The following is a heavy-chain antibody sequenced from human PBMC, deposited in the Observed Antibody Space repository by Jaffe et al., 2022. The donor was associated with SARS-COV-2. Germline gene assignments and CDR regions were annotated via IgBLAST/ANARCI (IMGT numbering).Heavy chain of an antibody. Sequence: EVQLVESGGGLVQPGGSLRLSCAASGFTFSSYDMHWVRQATGKGLEWVSAIGTAGDTYYPGSVKGRFTISRENAKNSLYLQMNSLRAGDTAVYYCARGSRYYDILTGYYIGSYAFDIWGQGTMVTVSS. CDR3: ARGSRYYDILTGYYIGSYAFDI. V-gene: IGHV3-13*01. J-gene: IGHJ3*02. D-gene: IGHD3-9*01. CDR2: IGTAGDT. CDR1: GFTFSSYD.